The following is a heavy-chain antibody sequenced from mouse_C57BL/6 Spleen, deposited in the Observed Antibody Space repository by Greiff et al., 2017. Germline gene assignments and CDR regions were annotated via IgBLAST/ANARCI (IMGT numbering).Heavy chain of an antibody. Sequence: EVKLVESGGGLVKPGGSLKLSCAASGFTFSSYAMSWVRQTPEKRLEWVATISDGGSYTYYPDNVKGRFTISKDNAKNNLYLQMSHLKSEDTAMYYCAREGFPHYFDYWGQGSTLTVSS. J-gene: IGHJ2*01. CDR2: ISDGGSYT. V-gene: IGHV5-4*01. CDR3: AREGFPHYFDY. CDR1: GFTFSSYA.